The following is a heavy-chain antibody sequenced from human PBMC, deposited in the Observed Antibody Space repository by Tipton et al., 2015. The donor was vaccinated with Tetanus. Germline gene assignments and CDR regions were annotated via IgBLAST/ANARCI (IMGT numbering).Heavy chain of an antibody. CDR1: GASISSGAYY. CDR3: ARGPFAYDR. Sequence: TLSLTCNVSGASISSGAYYWTWIRQHPGKGLEWIGNIYYSGSTYYNPSLKSRVTISVDTSKDQFSLKLSSVVAADTAVYYCARGPFAYDRWGQGALVTVSS. J-gene: IGHJ5*02. CDR2: IYYSGST. V-gene: IGHV4-31*03.